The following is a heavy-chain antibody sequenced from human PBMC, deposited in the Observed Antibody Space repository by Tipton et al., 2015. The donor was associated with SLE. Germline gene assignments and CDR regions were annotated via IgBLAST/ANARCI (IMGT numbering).Heavy chain of an antibody. V-gene: IGHV4-59*08. J-gene: IGHJ4*02. CDR2: IDNSGST. CDR3: ARHRGYFTVSDYIDY. CDR1: GGSLSSSY. D-gene: IGHD2-8*01. Sequence: LVQSSETLSLTCTVSGGSLSSSYWSWVRQPPEKGLEWIGLIDNSGSTNYNSVLKSRVTISVDTSKNQFSLKLSSVTAADTAVFYCARHRGYFTVSDYIDYWGQGTLVTVSS.